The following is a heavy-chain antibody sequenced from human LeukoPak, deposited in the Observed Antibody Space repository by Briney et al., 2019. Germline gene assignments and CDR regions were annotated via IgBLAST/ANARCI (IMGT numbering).Heavy chain of an antibody. Sequence: GGSLRLYCAASGFTFSSYAMSWFRQAPGKGLEWVTAISGSGGSTYYADSVKGRFTISRDNSKNKLYLQMNSLSAEDTAVYYCAKDGGGPARPLIAAAGKSFDYWGQGTMVTVSS. CDR2: ISGSGGST. CDR1: GFTFSSYA. J-gene: IGHJ4*02. D-gene: IGHD6-13*01. V-gene: IGHV3-23*01. CDR3: AKDGGGPARPLIAAAGKSFDY.